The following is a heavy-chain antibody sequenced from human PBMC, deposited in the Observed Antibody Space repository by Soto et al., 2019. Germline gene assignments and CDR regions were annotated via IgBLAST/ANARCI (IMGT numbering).Heavy chain of an antibody. CDR3: AHREGDYYVWGSYKDAFDM. J-gene: IGHJ3*02. D-gene: IGHD3-16*01. V-gene: IGHV2-5*02. CDR1: GFSLNTTAVG. Sequence: QITLKESGPTLVKPTQTLTLTCTFSGFSLNTTAVGVGWIRQPPGKALERLALIYWDGDKRYSPSLKSRLAITKDTSKNRVVLKMTNMDPVDTATYYCAHREGDYYVWGSYKDAFDMWGRGTMVTVSS. CDR2: IYWDGDK.